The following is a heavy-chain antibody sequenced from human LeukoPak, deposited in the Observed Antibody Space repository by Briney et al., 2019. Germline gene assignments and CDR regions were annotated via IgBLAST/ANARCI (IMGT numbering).Heavy chain of an antibody. CDR3: ARREGNWFDP. CDR1: GYTFTSYW. D-gene: IGHD1-26*01. CDR2: IYPGDSDT. V-gene: IGHV5-51*01. J-gene: IGHJ5*02. Sequence: KVSCKASGYTFTSYWIGWVRQMPGKGLEWMGVIYPGDSDTRYSPSFQGQVTISADKSISTAYLQWSSLKASDTAMYYCARREGNWFDPWGQGTLVTVSS.